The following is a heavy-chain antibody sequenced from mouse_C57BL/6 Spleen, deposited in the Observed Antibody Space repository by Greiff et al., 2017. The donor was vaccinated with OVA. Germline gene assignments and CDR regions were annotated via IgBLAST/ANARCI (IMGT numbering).Heavy chain of an antibody. J-gene: IGHJ2*01. Sequence: VLLQQSGPELVKPGASVKISCKASGYTFTDYYMNWVKQSHGKSLEWIGDINPNNGGTSYNQKFKGKATLTVDKSSSTAYMELRSLTSEDSAVYYCERAQYGHYFDYWGQGTTLTVSS. D-gene: IGHD1-1*02. CDR1: GYTFTDYY. CDR3: ERAQYGHYFDY. CDR2: INPNNGGT. V-gene: IGHV1-26*01.